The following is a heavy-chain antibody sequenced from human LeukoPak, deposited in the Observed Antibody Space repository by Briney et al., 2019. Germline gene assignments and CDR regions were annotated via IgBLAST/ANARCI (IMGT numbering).Heavy chain of an antibody. V-gene: IGHV3-48*01. CDR2: ISSSSSTI. CDR1: GFTFSSYS. J-gene: IGHJ3*02. CDR3: ARDPTTVTTRAFDI. D-gene: IGHD4-17*01. Sequence: GGSLRLSCAASGFTFSSYSMNWVRQAPGKGLEWVSYISSSSSTIYYADSVKGRFTISRDNAKNSLYLQMNSLRAEDTAVYYCARDPTTVTTRAFDIRGQGTMVTVSS.